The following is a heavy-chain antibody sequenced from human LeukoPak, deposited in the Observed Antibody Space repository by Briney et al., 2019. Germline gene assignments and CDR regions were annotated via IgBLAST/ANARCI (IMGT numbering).Heavy chain of an antibody. CDR2: IIPILGIA. CDR3: GRDGGGGAAHFDY. CDR1: GGTFSSYT. Sequence: SVKVSCKASGGTFSSYTISWVRQAPGQGLEWMGRIIPILGIANYAQKFQGRVTITADKSTSTAYMELSNLRSADTAVYYCGRDGGGGAAHFDYWGQGTLVTVSS. D-gene: IGHD1-26*01. V-gene: IGHV1-69*04. J-gene: IGHJ4*02.